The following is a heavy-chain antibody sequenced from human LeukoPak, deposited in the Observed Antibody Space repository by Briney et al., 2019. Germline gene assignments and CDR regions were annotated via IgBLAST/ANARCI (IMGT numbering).Heavy chain of an antibody. Sequence: GGSLRLSCAASGFTFSDYWIHWVRKAPGKGLVWVSRINTDGSIANYADSVKGRFSISRDNAKNTLYLQMSSLRAEDTAVYYCARDRGPRTGFMVREAYDYWGQGTLVTVSS. CDR2: INTDGSIA. CDR3: ARDRGPRTGFMVREAYDY. D-gene: IGHD3-10*01. CDR1: GFTFSDYW. V-gene: IGHV3-74*01. J-gene: IGHJ4*02.